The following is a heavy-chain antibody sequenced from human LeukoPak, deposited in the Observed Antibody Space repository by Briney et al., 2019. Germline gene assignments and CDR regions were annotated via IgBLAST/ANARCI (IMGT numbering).Heavy chain of an antibody. CDR3: AELGITMIGGV. CDR2: INGDGSST. D-gene: IGHD3-10*02. CDR1: GFTFSSYW. V-gene: IGHV3-74*01. J-gene: IGHJ6*04. Sequence: GGSLRLSCAASGFTFSSYWMHWVRQAPGKGLVWVSRINGDGSSTSYADSVKGRFTISRDNAKNTLYLQMNSLRAEDTAVYYCAELGITMIGGVWGKGTTVTISS.